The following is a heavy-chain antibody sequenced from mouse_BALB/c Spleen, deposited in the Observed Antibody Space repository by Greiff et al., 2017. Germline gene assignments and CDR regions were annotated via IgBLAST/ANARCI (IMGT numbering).Heavy chain of an antibody. CDR2: INPSNGGT. CDR3: TILYYGSSY. D-gene: IGHD1-1*01. V-gene: IGHV1S81*02. CDR1: GYTFTSYY. Sequence: VKLMESGAELVKPGASVKLSCKASGYTFTSYYMYWVKQRPGQGLEWIGEINPSNGGTNFNEKFKSKATLTVDKSSSTAYMQLSSLTSEDSAVYYCTILYYGSSYWGQGTTLTVSS. J-gene: IGHJ2*01.